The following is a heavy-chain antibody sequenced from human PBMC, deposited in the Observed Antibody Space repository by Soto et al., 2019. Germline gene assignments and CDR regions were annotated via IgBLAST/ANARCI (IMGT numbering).Heavy chain of an antibody. CDR1: GLTLSNVW. V-gene: IGHV3-15*07. D-gene: IGHD3-16*02. CDR3: SHRSEYYFDS. CDR2: IKSKVDGGTT. J-gene: IGHJ4*02. Sequence: GGSLRLSCAASGLTLSNVWMNWIRQAPGKGLEWVGRIKSKVDGGTTDYPAPLKDRFTISRDDSKNTVYLQMNSLTTEDTAMYYCSHRSEYYFDSWGQGTLVTVSS.